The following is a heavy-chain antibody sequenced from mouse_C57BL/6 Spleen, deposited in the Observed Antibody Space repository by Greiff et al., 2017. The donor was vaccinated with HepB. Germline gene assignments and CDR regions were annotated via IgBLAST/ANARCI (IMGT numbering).Heavy chain of an antibody. CDR3: ASEGGPTVVATDYAMDY. V-gene: IGHV1-72*01. D-gene: IGHD1-1*01. CDR1: GYTFTSYW. J-gene: IGHJ4*01. CDR2: IDPNSGGT. Sequence: QVQLQQPGAELVKPGASVKLSCKASGYTFTSYWMHWVKQRPGRGLEWIGRIDPNSGGTKYNEKFKSKATLTVDKPSSTAYMQLSSLTSEDSAVYYCASEGGPTVVATDYAMDYWGQGTSVTVSS.